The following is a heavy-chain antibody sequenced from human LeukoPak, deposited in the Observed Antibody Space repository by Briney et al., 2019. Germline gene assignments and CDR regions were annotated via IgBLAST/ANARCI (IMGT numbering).Heavy chain of an antibody. V-gene: IGHV3-53*01. Sequence: PGGSLRLSCAASGFTVSSNYMSWVRQAPGKGLEWVSVIYSGGSTYYADSVKGRFTISRDNSKNTLYLQMNSLRAEDTAVYYCARDLNGVGAAALDPWGQGTLVTVSS. D-gene: IGHD6-13*01. J-gene: IGHJ5*02. CDR3: ARDLNGVGAAALDP. CDR1: GFTVSSNY. CDR2: IYSGGST.